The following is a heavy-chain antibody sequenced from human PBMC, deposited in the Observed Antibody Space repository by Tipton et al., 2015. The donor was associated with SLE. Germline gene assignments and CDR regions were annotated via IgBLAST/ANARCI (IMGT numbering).Heavy chain of an antibody. CDR2: IYYSGST. D-gene: IGHD3-22*01. V-gene: IGHV4-59*08. Sequence: TLSLTCTVSGGSISSYYWSWIRQPPGKGLEWIGYIYYSGSTNYNPYLKSRVTIPVDRSKNQFSLKLSSVTAADTAVYHCARNYYDSSGYYDDAFDIWGQGTMATVSS. CDR3: ARNYYDSSGYYDDAFDI. J-gene: IGHJ3*02. CDR1: GGSISSYY.